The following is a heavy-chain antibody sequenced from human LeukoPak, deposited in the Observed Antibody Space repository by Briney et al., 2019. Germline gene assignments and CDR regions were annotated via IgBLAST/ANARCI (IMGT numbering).Heavy chain of an antibody. J-gene: IGHJ4*02. D-gene: IGHD3-3*01. V-gene: IGHV4-39*07. CDR3: SSLIRFLEPKNYYFDY. Sequence: SETLSLTCTVSGGSISSSSYYWGWIRQPPGKGLEWIGSIYYSGSTYYNPSLKSRVTISVDTSKNQLSLKLSSVTAADTAVYYWSSLIRFLEPKNYYFDYWGQGTLVTVSP. CDR1: GGSISSSSYY. CDR2: IYYSGST.